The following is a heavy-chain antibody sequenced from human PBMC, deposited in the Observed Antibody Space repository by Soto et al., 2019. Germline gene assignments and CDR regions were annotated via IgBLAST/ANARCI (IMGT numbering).Heavy chain of an antibody. CDR2: IFSSGST. V-gene: IGHV4-4*07. CDR3: AREGSYSAYNFTHGIQLWSFDF. J-gene: IGHJ4*02. D-gene: IGHD5-12*01. Sequence: SETLSVTCTVSGGSINTFYWSWVRQPAGKGLEWIGRIFSSGSTSFNPSLESRVAMSVDTSKNHFSLNLSSVTAADMAVYYCAREGSYSAYNFTHGIQLWSFDFWGQGALVTVSS. CDR1: GGSINTFY.